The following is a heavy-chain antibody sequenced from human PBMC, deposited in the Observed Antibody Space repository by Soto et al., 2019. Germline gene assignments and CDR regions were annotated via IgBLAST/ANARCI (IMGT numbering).Heavy chain of an antibody. V-gene: IGHV4-61*08. CDR2: IYYSGST. CDR1: GGSISSGGYY. D-gene: IGHD3-10*01. Sequence: SETLSLTCTVSGGSISSGGYYWSWIRQHPGKGLEWIGYIYYSGSTNYNPSLKSRVTISVDTSKNQFSLKLSSVTAADTAVYYCARYYGSVLWWFDPWGQGTLVTVSS. CDR3: ARYYGSVLWWFDP. J-gene: IGHJ5*02.